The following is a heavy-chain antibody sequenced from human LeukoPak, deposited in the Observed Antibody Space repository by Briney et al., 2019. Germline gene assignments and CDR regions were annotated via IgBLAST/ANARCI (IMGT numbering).Heavy chain of an antibody. CDR3: ARGIVGATSRFDP. J-gene: IGHJ5*02. Sequence: GGSLRLSCAASGFTFSSYTMNWVRQAPGKGLELFSSISSTGTYIYYADSVKGRFTISRDNAKNSLYLQMNSLRAEDTAVYYCARGIVGATSRFDPWGQGTLVTVSS. D-gene: IGHD1-26*01. CDR1: GFTFSSYT. CDR2: ISSTGTYI. V-gene: IGHV3-21*01.